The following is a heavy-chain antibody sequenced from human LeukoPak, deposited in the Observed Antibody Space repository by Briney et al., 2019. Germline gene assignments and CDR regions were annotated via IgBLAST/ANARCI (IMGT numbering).Heavy chain of an antibody. J-gene: IGHJ4*02. V-gene: IGHV3-7*04. D-gene: IGHD3-9*01. CDR2: INQDGSDK. CDR1: GFTFTNYW. Sequence: GGSLRLSCVASGFTFTNYWVSWVRQAPGKGLEWVANINQDGSDKYYVDSVKGRFTLSRDNAKNSLDLHINSLRAEGTAVYYCARIGYYNGFDYWGQGTLVTVSS. CDR3: ARIGYYNGFDY.